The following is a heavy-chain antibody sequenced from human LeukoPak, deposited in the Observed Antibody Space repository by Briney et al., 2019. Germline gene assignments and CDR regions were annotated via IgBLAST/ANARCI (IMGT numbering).Heavy chain of an antibody. CDR1: GYTFTSYG. CDR2: IIPIFGTA. CDR3: ARDPKLAYCGRDCYDAFDI. Sequence: SVKVSCKASGYTFTSYGISWVRQAPGQGLEWMGGIIPIFGTANYAQKFQGRVTITADESTSTAYMELSSLRSEDTAVYYCARDPKLAYCGRDCYDAFDIWGQGTMVTVSS. D-gene: IGHD2-21*01. J-gene: IGHJ3*02. V-gene: IGHV1-69*13.